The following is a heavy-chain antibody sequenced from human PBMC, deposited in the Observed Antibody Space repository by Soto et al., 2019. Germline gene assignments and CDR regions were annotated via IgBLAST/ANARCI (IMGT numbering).Heavy chain of an antibody. V-gene: IGHV4-61*01. CDR1: GGSVSSGSYY. CDR2: IYYSGST. Sequence: SETLSLTCTVSGGSVSSGSYYWSWIRQPPGKGLEWIGYIYYSGSTNYNPSLKSRVTISVDTSKNQFSLKLSSVTAADTAVYYCVSRVVVVADDAFDIWGQGTMVPVSS. J-gene: IGHJ3*02. D-gene: IGHD2-15*01. CDR3: VSRVVVVADDAFDI.